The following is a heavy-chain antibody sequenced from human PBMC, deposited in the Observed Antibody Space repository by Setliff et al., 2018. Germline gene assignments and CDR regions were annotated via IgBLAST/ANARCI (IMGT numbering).Heavy chain of an antibody. CDR3: AKSAPMVVRGSLGV. CDR1: GFSFNTYG. D-gene: IGHD2-21*01. J-gene: IGHJ6*04. Sequence: GGSLRLSCAASGFSFNTYGMHWVRQAPGEGLEWVAFVQFDGSNKYYADSVKGRFTISRDNSKNTLNLQMNGLRIDDTAVYYCAKSAPMVVRGSLGVWGTGTSVTVSS. CDR2: VQFDGSNK. V-gene: IGHV3-30*02.